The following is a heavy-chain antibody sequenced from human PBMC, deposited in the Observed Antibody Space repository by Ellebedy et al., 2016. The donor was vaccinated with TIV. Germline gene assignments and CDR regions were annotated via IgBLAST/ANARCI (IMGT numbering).Heavy chain of an antibody. CDR1: GYTFTGYY. Sequence: AASVKVSCKASGYTFTGYYMHWVRQAPGQGLEWMGWISAYNGNTNYAQKLQGRVTMTTDTSTSTAYMELRSMRSDDTAVYYCASNYGDYGDDAFDIWGQGTMVTVSS. CDR2: ISAYNGNT. D-gene: IGHD4-17*01. V-gene: IGHV1-18*04. J-gene: IGHJ3*02. CDR3: ASNYGDYGDDAFDI.